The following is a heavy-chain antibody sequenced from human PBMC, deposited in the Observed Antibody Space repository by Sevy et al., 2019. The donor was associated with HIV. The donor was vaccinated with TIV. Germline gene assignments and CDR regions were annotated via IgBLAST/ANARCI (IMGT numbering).Heavy chain of an antibody. CDR3: VRKEDGTGYFDY. CDR2: IYYSGST. Sequence: SETLSLTCTVSGGSISSYYWSWIRQPPGKGLEWIGYIYYSGSTNYNPSLKSRVTISVDTSKNQFSLNLRSVTAADTAVYYCVRKEDGTGYFDYWGQGTLVTVSS. J-gene: IGHJ4*02. CDR1: GGSISSYY. V-gene: IGHV4-59*01.